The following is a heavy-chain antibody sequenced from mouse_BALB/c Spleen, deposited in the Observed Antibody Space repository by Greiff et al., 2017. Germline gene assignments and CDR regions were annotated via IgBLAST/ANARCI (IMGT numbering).Heavy chain of an antibody. CDR1: GDSITSGY. V-gene: IGHV3-8*02. J-gene: IGHJ4*01. D-gene: IGHD2-1*01. Sequence: EVQLQQSGPSLVKPSQTLSLTCSVTGDSITSGYWNWIRKFPGNKLEYMGYISYSGSTYYNPSLKSRISITRDTSKNQYYLQLNSVTTEDTATYYCARIYGNYGYAMDYWGQGTSVTVSS. CDR3: ARIYGNYGYAMDY. CDR2: ISYSGST.